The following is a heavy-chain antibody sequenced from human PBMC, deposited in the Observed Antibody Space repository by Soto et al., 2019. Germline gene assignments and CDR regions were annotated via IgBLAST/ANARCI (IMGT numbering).Heavy chain of an antibody. CDR1: GGSISSGGYY. J-gene: IGHJ4*02. Sequence: SETLSLTGTVSGGSISSGGYYWSWIRQHPGKGLGWIGYIYYSGSTYYNPSLKSRVTISVDKSKNQFSLEPTSVTAALTVVYYCARGSITEDGTEGGSGGSRYFDYWGQGTLVTVSS. D-gene: IGHD6-19*01. CDR3: ARGSITEDGTEGGSGGSRYFDY. V-gene: IGHV4-31*03. CDR2: IYYSGST.